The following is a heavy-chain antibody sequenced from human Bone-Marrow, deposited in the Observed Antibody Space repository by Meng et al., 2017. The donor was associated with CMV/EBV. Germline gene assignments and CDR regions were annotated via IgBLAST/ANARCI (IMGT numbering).Heavy chain of an antibody. CDR1: GFTFSNYA. D-gene: IGHD2-2*01. CDR3: ARDQLPSRFIVVVPAAPDY. V-gene: IGHV3-30-3*01. Sequence: GESLKISCVVSGFTFSNYALHWVRQAPGKGLEWVAVISYDGTNKYYADSVKGRFTISRDNSKSTLFLQMNSLRGEDTAVYYCARDQLPSRFIVVVPAAPDYWGQGTLVTVPS. J-gene: IGHJ4*02. CDR2: ISYDGTNK.